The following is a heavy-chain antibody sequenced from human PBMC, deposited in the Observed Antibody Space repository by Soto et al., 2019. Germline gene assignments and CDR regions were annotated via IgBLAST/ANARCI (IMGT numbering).Heavy chain of an antibody. CDR1: GGTFSSYA. D-gene: IGHD6-6*01. CDR2: IIPIFGTA. Sequence: QVQLVQSGAEVKKPGSSVKVSCKASGGTFSSYAISWVRQAPGQGREWMGGIIPIFGTANYAQKFQGRVTITADESTSTAYMALSSLRSEDTAVYYCASSSPPISYYYYGMDVWGQGTTVTVSS. J-gene: IGHJ6*02. CDR3: ASSSPPISYYYYGMDV. V-gene: IGHV1-69*01.